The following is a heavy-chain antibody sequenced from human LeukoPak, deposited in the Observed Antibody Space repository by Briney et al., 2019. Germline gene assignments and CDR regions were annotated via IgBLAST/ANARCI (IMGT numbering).Heavy chain of an antibody. CDR1: GGSISSYY. CDR3: ATGANGWFDP. J-gene: IGHJ5*02. V-gene: IGHV4-4*08. Sequence: SETLSLTCTVSGGSISSYYWSWIRQPPGKGLEWIGRIYSSGSTNYNPSLKSRVTISVDTSKNQLSLRLSSVTAADTAVYYCATGANGWFDPWGQGTLVTVSS. CDR2: IYSSGST.